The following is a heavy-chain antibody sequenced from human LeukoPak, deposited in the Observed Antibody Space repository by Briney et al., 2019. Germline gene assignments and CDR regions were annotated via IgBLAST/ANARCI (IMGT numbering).Heavy chain of an antibody. CDR2: ISASSSAI. J-gene: IGHJ6*03. CDR3: ARKGLSFYYYMDV. Sequence: GGSLRLSCAASGFSFSTSDINWVRQAPGMGLEWVSYISASSSAILYADSVKGRFTISRDNARNSLYLQMNNLRAEDTAVYYCARKGLSFYYYMDVWGRGTTVTVSS. V-gene: IGHV3-48*04. CDR1: GFSFSTSD. D-gene: IGHD3-10*01.